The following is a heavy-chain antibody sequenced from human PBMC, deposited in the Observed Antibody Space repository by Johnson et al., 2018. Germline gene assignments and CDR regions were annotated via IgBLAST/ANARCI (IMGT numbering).Heavy chain of an antibody. D-gene: IGHD4-11*01. V-gene: IGHV4-59*01. CDR2: IYYSGST. J-gene: IGHJ2*01. CDR3: ARDGDYSNYPNWYFDL. CDR1: GGSISSYY. Sequence: QVQLQESGPGLVKPSETLSLTCTVSGGSISSYYWSWIRQPPGKGLEWIGYIYYSGSTNYNPSLKSRVTISVDTSKNQFSLKLSSVTAADTAVYYCARDGDYSNYPNWYFDLWGRGTLVTVSS.